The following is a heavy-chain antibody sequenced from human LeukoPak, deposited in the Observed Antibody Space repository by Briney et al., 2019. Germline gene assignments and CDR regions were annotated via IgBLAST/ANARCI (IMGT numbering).Heavy chain of an antibody. Sequence: ASVKVSCKASGGTFSSYTISWVRQAPGQGLEWMGRIIPILGIANYAQKFQGRVTITADKSTSTAYMELSSLRSEDTAVYYCARGYSYAETTFDYWGQGALVTVSS. CDR1: GGTFSSYT. D-gene: IGHD5-18*01. CDR2: IIPILGIA. CDR3: ARGYSYAETTFDY. V-gene: IGHV1-69*02. J-gene: IGHJ4*02.